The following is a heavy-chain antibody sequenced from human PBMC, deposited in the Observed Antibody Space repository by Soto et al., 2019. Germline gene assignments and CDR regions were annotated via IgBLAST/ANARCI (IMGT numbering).Heavy chain of an antibody. J-gene: IGHJ6*02. V-gene: IGHV1-69*01. D-gene: IGHD2-21*01. CDR1: GGTFSNYA. CDR2: IIPIVGTG. Sequence: QVQLVQSGAEVRKPGSSVTVSCKASGGTFSNYAISWVRQAPGQGLGWMGGIIPIVGTGSYAQKFQGRVTVTADEPTTTAYMELSSLRFADTAVYYCARVVILVPTASTHYYYHMDVWGPGTTVTVSS. CDR3: ARVVILVPTASTHYYYHMDV.